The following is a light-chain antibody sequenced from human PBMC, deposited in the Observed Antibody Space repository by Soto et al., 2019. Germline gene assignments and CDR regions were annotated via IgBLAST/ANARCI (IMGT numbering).Light chain of an antibody. CDR2: DAS. J-gene: IGKJ3*01. CDR1: QSVSSY. V-gene: IGKV3-11*01. CDR3: QQRSNWPPFT. Sequence: EIVLTQSPATLSLSPGERATLSCRASQSVSSYLAWYQQKPGQAPRLLIYDASNRATGIPARFSGSGSGTDFPLTIISLEPEDFAVYYCQQRSNWPPFTFGPGNKVDIQ.